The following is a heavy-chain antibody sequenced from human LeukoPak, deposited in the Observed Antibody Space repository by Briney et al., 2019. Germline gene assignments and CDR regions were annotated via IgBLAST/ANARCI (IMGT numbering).Heavy chain of an antibody. Sequence: PGGSLRLSCAASGFTFSSYAMYWVRHAPGKGLEWVSSITNSGGSTYYVDSVKGRFTISRDNSKNVLYLQMNSLRAEDTAVYYCAPYRLSIIDSWGQGTLVTVSS. J-gene: IGHJ4*02. CDR3: APYRLSIIDS. V-gene: IGHV3-23*01. D-gene: IGHD5-12*01. CDR2: ITNSGGST. CDR1: GFTFSSYA.